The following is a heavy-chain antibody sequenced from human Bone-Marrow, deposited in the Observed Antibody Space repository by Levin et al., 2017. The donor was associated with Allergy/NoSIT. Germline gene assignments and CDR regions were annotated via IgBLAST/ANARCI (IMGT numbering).Heavy chain of an antibody. CDR3: ARHFIDTSLGDTRGAFDV. Sequence: GASVKVSCKASGGSLTRFGIAWVRQAPGQTFEWIGGIIPVYGRTHYAPKIQDRVTITADESTNTVYLELRRLRVEDTAHYYCARHFIDTSLGDTRGAFDVWGQGTMVFVS. CDR2: IIPVYGRT. D-gene: IGHD3-3*01. J-gene: IGHJ3*01. V-gene: IGHV1-69*13. CDR1: GGSLTRFG.